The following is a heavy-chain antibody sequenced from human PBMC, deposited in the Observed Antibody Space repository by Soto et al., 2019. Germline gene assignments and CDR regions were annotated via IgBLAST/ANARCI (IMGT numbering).Heavy chain of an antibody. Sequence: EVQLVETGGGLIQPGGSLRLSCAASGFTVSSNYMSWVRQAPGKGLEWVSVIYSGGSTYYADSVKGRFTISSDNSKYTLYLQMKSLRAEDTAVYYYARERWPGKYYYYDGMDVWGQGNTVTVSS. D-gene: IGHD4-17*01. CDR2: IYSGGST. V-gene: IGHV3-53*02. CDR1: GFTVSSNY. CDR3: ARERWPGKYYYYDGMDV. J-gene: IGHJ6*02.